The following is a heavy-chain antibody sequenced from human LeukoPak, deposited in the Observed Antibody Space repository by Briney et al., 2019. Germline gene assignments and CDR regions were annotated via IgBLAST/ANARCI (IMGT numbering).Heavy chain of an antibody. D-gene: IGHD2-15*01. CDR2: IYYSGST. J-gene: IGHJ6*03. V-gene: IGHV4-59*12. Sequence: SETLSLTCTVSGGSISSYYWSWIRQPPGKGLEWIGYIYYSGSTNYNPSLKSRVTMSVDTSKNQFSLKLSSVTAADTAVYYCARDRCSGGSCQGYYYYYMDVWGKGTTVTISS. CDR1: GGSISSYY. CDR3: ARDRCSGGSCQGYYYYYMDV.